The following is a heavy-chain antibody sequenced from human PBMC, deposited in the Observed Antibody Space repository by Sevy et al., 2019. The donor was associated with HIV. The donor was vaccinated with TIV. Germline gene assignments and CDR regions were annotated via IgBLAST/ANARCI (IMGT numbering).Heavy chain of an antibody. J-gene: IGHJ4*02. CDR2: IYYSGST. D-gene: IGHD4-17*01. CDR1: GGSISTYY. CDR3: ASGAYDYGGNRLDY. V-gene: IGHV4-59*01. Sequence: SENLSLTCTVSGGSISTYYWSWIRQPPGKGLEWIGYIYYSGSTNYSPSLKSLVTISVDTSKNQFSLKLSSVTAADTAVYYCASGAYDYGGNRLDYWGQGTLVTVSS.